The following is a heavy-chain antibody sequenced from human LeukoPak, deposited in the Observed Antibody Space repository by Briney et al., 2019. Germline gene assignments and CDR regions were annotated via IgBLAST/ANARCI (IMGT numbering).Heavy chain of an antibody. CDR1: GGSTSGYY. CDR3: ARGWDGIAVAGSFDY. D-gene: IGHD6-19*01. J-gene: IGHJ4*02. Sequence: ETPSLTCTVSGGSTSGYYWSWIRQPPGKGLEWIGDIYYSGSTNYNPSLTSRVTMSVDTSKNQFSLKLNSVTAADTAVYYCARGWDGIAVAGSFDYWGQGTRVTVSS. V-gene: IGHV4-59*01. CDR2: IYYSGST.